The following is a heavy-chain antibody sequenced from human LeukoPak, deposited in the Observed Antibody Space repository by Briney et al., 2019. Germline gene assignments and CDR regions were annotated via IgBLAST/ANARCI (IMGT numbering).Heavy chain of an antibody. Sequence: PVGSLRLSCAASGLTFSNYGMHWVRQAPGKGLEWVAFIRYDGTNKYYADSVKGRFTISRDNSKNTLFLQMNSLRAEDTAVYYCANGIWGYCSSTSCQPFDYWGQGTLVTVSS. CDR3: ANGIWGYCSSTSCQPFDY. V-gene: IGHV3-30*02. CDR1: GLTFSNYG. J-gene: IGHJ4*02. CDR2: IRYDGTNK. D-gene: IGHD2-2*01.